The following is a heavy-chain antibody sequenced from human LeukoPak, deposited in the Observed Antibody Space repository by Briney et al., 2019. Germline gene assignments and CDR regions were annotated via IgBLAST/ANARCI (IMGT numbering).Heavy chain of an antibody. CDR3: AKDSSTNYPSRAFDI. D-gene: IGHD2-2*01. V-gene: IGHV3-9*03. CDR1: GFTFDDYA. J-gene: IGHJ3*02. CDR2: ISWNSGSI. Sequence: GGSLRLSCAASGFTFDDYAMHWVRQAPGKGLGWVSGISWNSGSIGYADSVKGRFTISRDNAKNSLYLQMNSLRAEDMALYYCAKDSSTNYPSRAFDIWGQGTMVTVSS.